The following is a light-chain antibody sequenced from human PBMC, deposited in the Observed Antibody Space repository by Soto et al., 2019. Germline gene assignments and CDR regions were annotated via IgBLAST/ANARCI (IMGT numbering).Light chain of an antibody. CDR2: KAS. Sequence: IQMTQSPSTLSASVGDRVTITCRASQSLNSWLAWYQQKPGKAPKLLIYKASSLESGVPSRFSGSGSGAEFTLTISSLQPDDFATYYCQQYNSYPWTFGQGTKVEI. CDR1: QSLNSW. V-gene: IGKV1-5*03. CDR3: QQYNSYPWT. J-gene: IGKJ1*01.